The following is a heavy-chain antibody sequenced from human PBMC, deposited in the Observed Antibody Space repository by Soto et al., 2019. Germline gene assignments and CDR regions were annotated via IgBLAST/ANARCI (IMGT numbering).Heavy chain of an antibody. V-gene: IGHV4-4*02. CDR3: ARSFGWYAFDQ. Sequence: QMQLLESGPGLVKPSETLSLTCAVSSASIDNNWNWVRQPPGKGLERIGEIHQSGISYKNPSLKSRVTMSVDKSKNQFSLNLSSVTAADTAVYFCARSFGWYAFDQWGQGTLVTVSS. D-gene: IGHD6-19*01. CDR2: IHQSGIS. J-gene: IGHJ4*02. CDR1: SASIDNN.